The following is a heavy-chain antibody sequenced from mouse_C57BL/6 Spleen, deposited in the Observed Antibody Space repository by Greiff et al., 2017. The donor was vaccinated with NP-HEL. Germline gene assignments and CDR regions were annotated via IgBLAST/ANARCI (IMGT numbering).Heavy chain of an antibody. V-gene: IGHV1-18*01. D-gene: IGHD2-4*01. CDR3: AREAIYYDYDRYFDV. J-gene: IGHJ1*03. Sequence: EVQLQESGPELVKPGASVKIPCKASGYTFTDYNMDWVKQSHGKSLEWIGDINPNNGGTIYNQKFKGKATLTVDKSSSTAYMELRSLTSEDTAVYYCAREAIYYDYDRYFDVWGTGTTVTVSS. CDR1: GYTFTDYN. CDR2: INPNNGGT.